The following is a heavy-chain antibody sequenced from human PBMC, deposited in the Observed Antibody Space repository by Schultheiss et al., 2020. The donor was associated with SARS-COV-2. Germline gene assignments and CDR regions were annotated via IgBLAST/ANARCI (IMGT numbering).Heavy chain of an antibody. D-gene: IGHD2-15*01. CDR2: INSDGSST. J-gene: IGHJ5*02. Sequence: GESLKISCAASGFTFSNAWMSWVRQAPGKGLEWVGRINSDGSSTSYADSVKGRFTISRDNSKNTLYLQMNSLRAEDTAVYYCASTLDPWGQGTLVTVSS. CDR1: GFTFSNAW. CDR3: ASTLDP. V-gene: IGHV3-74*01.